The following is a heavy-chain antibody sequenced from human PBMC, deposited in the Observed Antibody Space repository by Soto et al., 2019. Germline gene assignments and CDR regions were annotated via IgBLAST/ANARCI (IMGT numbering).Heavy chain of an antibody. CDR2: LSGSGGIT. CDR1: GFTFSNYA. J-gene: IGHJ4*02. CDR3: AIRLGYCSGGACSN. Sequence: GGSLRLSCAASGFTFSNYAMSWVRQAPGKGLEWVSGLSGSGGITYYADSVRGRFTVSRDNSKNTLYLQMNSLRAEDTAVYYCAIRLGYCSGGACSNWGQGTLVTVSS. D-gene: IGHD2-15*01. V-gene: IGHV3-23*01.